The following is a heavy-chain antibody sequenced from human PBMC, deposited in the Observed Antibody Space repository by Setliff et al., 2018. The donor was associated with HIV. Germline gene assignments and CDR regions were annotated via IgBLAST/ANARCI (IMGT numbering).Heavy chain of an antibody. CDR1: GGSITSGDYY. D-gene: IGHD3-10*01. CDR3: ASTRIRLIRGAVISNLRTPYFDY. Sequence: PSETLSLTCTVSGGSITSGDYYWSWIRQPPGKGLEWIGYIYYTGSTHYNPSLKGRLSMSTSENQFSLKLTSVTAADTAVYYCASTRIRLIRGAVISNLRTPYFDYWGPGSLVTVSS. V-gene: IGHV4-30-4*08. J-gene: IGHJ4*02. CDR2: IYYTGST.